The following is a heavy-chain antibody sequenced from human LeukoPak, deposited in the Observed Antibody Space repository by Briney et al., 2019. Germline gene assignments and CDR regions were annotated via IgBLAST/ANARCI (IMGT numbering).Heavy chain of an antibody. J-gene: IGHJ6*04. CDR3: ARERRVRGITYYYYYYGMDV. D-gene: IGHD3-10*01. CDR2: INHSGST. Sequence: SETLSLTCAVYGGSFSGYYWSWIRQPPGKGLVWIGEINHSGSTNYNPSLKSRVTISVDTSKNQFSLKLSSVTAADTAVYFCARERRVRGITYYYYYYGMDVWGKGTTVTVSS. V-gene: IGHV4-34*01. CDR1: GGSFSGYY.